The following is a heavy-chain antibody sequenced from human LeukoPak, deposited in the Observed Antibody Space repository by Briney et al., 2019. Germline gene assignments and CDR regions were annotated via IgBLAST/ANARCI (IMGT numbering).Heavy chain of an antibody. Sequence: GASVKVSCKASGYTFTSYGISWVRQAPGQGLEWMGGIIPIFGTANYAQKFQGRVTITADESTSTAYMELSSLRSEDTAVYYCARDSGAYSGSLNWFDPWGQGPLVTVSS. CDR3: ARDSGAYSGSLNWFDP. CDR1: GYTFTSYG. D-gene: IGHD5-12*01. V-gene: IGHV1-69*13. CDR2: IIPIFGTA. J-gene: IGHJ5*02.